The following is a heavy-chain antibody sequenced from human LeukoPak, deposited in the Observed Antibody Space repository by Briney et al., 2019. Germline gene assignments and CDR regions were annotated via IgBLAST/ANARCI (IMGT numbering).Heavy chain of an antibody. CDR3: ARLVVVTATAYFDY. D-gene: IGHD2-21*02. Sequence: NPSETLSLTCAVSGGSISSSNWWSWVRQPPGKGLEWIGEIYHSGSTNYNPSLKSRVTISVDKSKNQFSLKLSSVTAADTAVYYCARLVVVTATAYFDYWGQGTLVTVSS. CDR1: GGSISSSNW. CDR2: IYHSGST. V-gene: IGHV4-4*02. J-gene: IGHJ4*02.